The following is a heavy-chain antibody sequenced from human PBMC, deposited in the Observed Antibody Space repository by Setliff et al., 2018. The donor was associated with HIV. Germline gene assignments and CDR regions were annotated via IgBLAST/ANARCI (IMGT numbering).Heavy chain of an antibody. Sequence: PSETLSLTCAVSGYSISGGYYWGWIRQPPGKGLEWIGSIYHSGTTYYNPTLKSRVTISLDTSKNRFSLKLSSVTASDTAVFYCARQGDPVYGGSSGVFDCWGQGTLVTVSS. CDR3: ARQGDPVYGGSSGVFDC. CDR1: GYSISGGYY. V-gene: IGHV4-38-2*01. CDR2: IYHSGTT. D-gene: IGHD2-15*01. J-gene: IGHJ4*02.